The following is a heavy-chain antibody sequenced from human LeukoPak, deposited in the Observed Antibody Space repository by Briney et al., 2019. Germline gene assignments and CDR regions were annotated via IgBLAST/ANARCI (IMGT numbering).Heavy chain of an antibody. CDR2: INPKSGGT. CDR3: ARDLPGYCSSTSCPRAAFDI. J-gene: IGHJ3*02. Sequence: ASVKVSCKASGYTFTDYNMHWVRQAPGQGLEWMGWINPKSGGTNYAQKLQGRVTMTTDTSTSTAYMELRSLRSDDTAVYYCARDLPGYCSSTSCPRAAFDIWGQGTMVTVSS. CDR1: GYTFTDYN. D-gene: IGHD2-2*01. V-gene: IGHV1-2*02.